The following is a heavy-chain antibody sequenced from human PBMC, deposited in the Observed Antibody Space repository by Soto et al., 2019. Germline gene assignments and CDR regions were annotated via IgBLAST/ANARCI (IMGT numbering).Heavy chain of an antibody. J-gene: IGHJ5*02. CDR3: VRDRYSSSGWFDP. V-gene: IGHV6-1*01. D-gene: IGHD3-10*01. CDR2: TYYRSRFFS. Sequence: SQTLSLTCAISGDSVSSYSAAWNWIRQSPSGGLEWLGRTYYRSRFFSDYAESVKSRIIINPDTSKNQFSLQMKSVTPEDTAVYYCVRDRYSSSGWFDPWGQGTPVTVSS. CDR1: GDSVSSYSAA.